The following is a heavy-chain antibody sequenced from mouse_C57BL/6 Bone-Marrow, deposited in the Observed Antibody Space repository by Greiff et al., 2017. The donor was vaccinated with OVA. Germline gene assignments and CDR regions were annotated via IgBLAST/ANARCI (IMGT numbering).Heavy chain of an antibody. CDR3: ARKDYYGSLFDY. V-gene: IGHV5-17*01. J-gene: IGHJ2*01. CDR1: GFTFRDYG. CDR2: LSSGSSTI. D-gene: IGHD1-1*01. Sequence: EVQLVESGGGLVKPGGSLKLSCAASGFTFRDYGMHWVRQAPEKGLEWVAYLSSGSSTIYYADTVKGRFTISRDHAKNTLFLQMTRLRSEDTAMYYCARKDYYGSLFDYWGQGTTRTVSS.